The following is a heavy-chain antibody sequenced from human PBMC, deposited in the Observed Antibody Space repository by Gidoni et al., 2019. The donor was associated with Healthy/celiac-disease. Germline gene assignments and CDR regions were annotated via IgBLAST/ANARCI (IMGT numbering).Heavy chain of an antibody. CDR2: IIPIFGTA. Sequence: QVQLVQSGAEVKKPGSSVQVSCKASGGTFSSYAISWVRQAPGQGLEWMGGIIPIFGTANYAQKFQGRVTITADKSTSTAYMELSSLRSEDTAVYYCARSGGYCSSTSCYLGWFDPWGQGTLVTVSS. CDR3: ARSGGYCSSTSCYLGWFDP. D-gene: IGHD2-2*01. J-gene: IGHJ5*02. V-gene: IGHV1-69*06. CDR1: GGTFSSYA.